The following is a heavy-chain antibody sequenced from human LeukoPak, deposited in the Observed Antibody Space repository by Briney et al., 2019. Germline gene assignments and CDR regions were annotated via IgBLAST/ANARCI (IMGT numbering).Heavy chain of an antibody. Sequence: TGGSLRLSCAASGFTVSSNYMSWVRQAPGKGLEWVSVIYSGGSTYYADSVKGRFTISRDNSKNTLYLQMNSLRAEDTAVYYCASNPVEFDNWFDPWGQGTLVTVSS. V-gene: IGHV3-66*01. D-gene: IGHD3-10*01. CDR3: ASNPVEFDNWFDP. CDR2: IYSGGST. CDR1: GFTVSSNY. J-gene: IGHJ5*02.